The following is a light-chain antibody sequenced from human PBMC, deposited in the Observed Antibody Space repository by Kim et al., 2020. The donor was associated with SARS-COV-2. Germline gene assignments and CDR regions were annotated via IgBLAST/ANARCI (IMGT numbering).Light chain of an antibody. V-gene: IGKV3-11*01. CDR2: DAS. Sequence: LPPGERDTLSLRASQSVSRTFAWDQQKPGQAPRILRYDASKRATGIPARFSGSGSGTDFTLTISSLEPEDFAVYYCQQRSNWPLTFGGGTKVDIK. J-gene: IGKJ4*01. CDR3: QQRSNWPLT. CDR1: QSVSRT.